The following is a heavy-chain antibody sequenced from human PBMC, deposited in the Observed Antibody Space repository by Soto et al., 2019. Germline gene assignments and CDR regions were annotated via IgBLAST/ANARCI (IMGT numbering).Heavy chain of an antibody. Sequence: QVQLVESGGGVVQPGRSLRLSCAASGFTFSSYGMHWVRQAPGKGLEWVAVIWYDGSNKYYADSVKGRFTISRDNSKNTLYLQMNSLRAEDTAVYYCARSAYYYDSTTYPDYGGQGTLVTVSS. CDR3: ARSAYYYDSTTYPDY. J-gene: IGHJ4*02. CDR1: GFTFSSYG. V-gene: IGHV3-33*01. CDR2: IWYDGSNK. D-gene: IGHD3-22*01.